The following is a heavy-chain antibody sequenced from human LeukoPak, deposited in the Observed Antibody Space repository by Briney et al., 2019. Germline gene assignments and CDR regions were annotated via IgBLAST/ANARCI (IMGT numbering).Heavy chain of an antibody. D-gene: IGHD3-9*01. V-gene: IGHV3-23*01. CDR2: ISGSGGST. J-gene: IGHJ5*02. CDR1: GFTFSSYA. Sequence: PGGSLRLSCAASGFTFSSYAMSWVRQASGKGLEWVSAISGSGGSTYYADSVKGRFTISRDNSKNTLYLQMNSLRAEDTAVYYCAKGTYYDILNWFDPWGQGTLVTVSS. CDR3: AKGTYYDILNWFDP.